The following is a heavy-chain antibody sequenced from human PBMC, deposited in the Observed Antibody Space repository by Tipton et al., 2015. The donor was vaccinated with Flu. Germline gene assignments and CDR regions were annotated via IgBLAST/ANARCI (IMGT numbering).Heavy chain of an antibody. CDR1: GYTFTSYD. J-gene: IGHJ6*02. CDR3: ARGAYSSFYYYYGMDV. D-gene: IGHD6-6*01. Sequence: QLVQSGAEVKKPGASVKVSCKASGYTFTSYDINWVRQATGQGLEWMGWMNPNSGNTGYAQKFQGRVTMTRNTSISTAYMELSSLRSEDTAVYYWARGAYSSFYYYYGMDVWGQGTTVTVSS. CDR2: MNPNSGNT. V-gene: IGHV1-8*01.